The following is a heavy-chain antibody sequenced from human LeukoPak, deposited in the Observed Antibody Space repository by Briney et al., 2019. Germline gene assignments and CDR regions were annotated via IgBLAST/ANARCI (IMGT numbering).Heavy chain of an antibody. V-gene: IGHV1-18*01. Sequence: EASVKVSCKASGYTFTSYGISWVRQAPGQGLEWMGWISAYNGNTNYAQKLQGRVTMTTDTSTSTAYMELRSLRSDDTAVYYCARDGPTIVVVVAARSDAFDIWGQGTMVTVSS. CDR3: ARDGPTIVVVVAARSDAFDI. CDR1: GYTFTSYG. J-gene: IGHJ3*02. D-gene: IGHD2-15*01. CDR2: ISAYNGNT.